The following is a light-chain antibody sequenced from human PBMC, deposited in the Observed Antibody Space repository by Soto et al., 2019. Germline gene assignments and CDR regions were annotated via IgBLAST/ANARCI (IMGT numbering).Light chain of an antibody. V-gene: IGKV2-30*01. J-gene: IGKJ1*01. CDR3: MHGTDWPWT. Sequence: DVVMTQSPLSLPVTLGQPASISCRSSQTLVYSDGITYLNWFQQRPGQSPRRLIYQVSNRDSGVRDRFSGSGSGTDFTLRISRVEAEDVGVYYCMHGTDWPWTFGQGTKVEIE. CDR1: QTLVYSDGITY. CDR2: QVS.